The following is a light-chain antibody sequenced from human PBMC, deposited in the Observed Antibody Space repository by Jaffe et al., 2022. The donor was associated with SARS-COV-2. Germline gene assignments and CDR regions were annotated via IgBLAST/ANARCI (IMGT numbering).Light chain of an antibody. Sequence: QSALTQPASVSGSPGQSITISCTGTSSDVGGYNYVSWYQQHPGKAPKLMIYEVSNRPSGVPDRFSGSKSGNTASLTISGLQAEDEADYYCSSYTSSSRDVFGTGTKVTVL. J-gene: IGLJ1*01. CDR1: SSDVGGYNY. CDR2: EVS. CDR3: SSYTSSSRDV. V-gene: IGLV2-14*01.